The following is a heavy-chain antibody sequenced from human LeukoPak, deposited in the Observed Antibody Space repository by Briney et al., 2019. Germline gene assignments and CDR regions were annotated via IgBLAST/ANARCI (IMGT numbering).Heavy chain of an antibody. CDR2: ISAYNGNT. J-gene: IGHJ4*02. CDR1: GYTFTSYG. Sequence: APVKVSCKASGYTFTSYGISWVRQAPGQGLERMGWISAYNGNTNYAQKLQGRVTMTTDTSTSTAYMELRSLRSDDTAVYYCARVPEWELLRPLDYWGQGTLVTVSS. V-gene: IGHV1-18*01. D-gene: IGHD1-26*01. CDR3: ARVPEWELLRPLDY.